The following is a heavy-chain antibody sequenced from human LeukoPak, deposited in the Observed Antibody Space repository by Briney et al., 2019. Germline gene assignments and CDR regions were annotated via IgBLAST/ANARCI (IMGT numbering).Heavy chain of an antibody. CDR3: ARDSEAGTLLYYFDY. CDR2: INHSGST. CDR1: GGSFSGYY. D-gene: IGHD6-19*01. J-gene: IGHJ4*02. Sequence: SETLSLTCAVYGGSFSGYYWSWIRQPPGKGLEWIGEINHSGSTNYNPSLKSRVTISVDTSKNQFSLKLSSVTAADTAVYYCARDSEAGTLLYYFDYWGQGTLVTVSS. V-gene: IGHV4-34*01.